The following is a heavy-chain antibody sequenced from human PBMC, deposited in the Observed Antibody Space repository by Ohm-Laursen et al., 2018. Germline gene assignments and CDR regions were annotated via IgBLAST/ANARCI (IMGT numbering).Heavy chain of an antibody. CDR2: INQSGST. CDR3: ARGSGFFKLDV. V-gene: IGHV4-61*08. CDR1: GGSISSAGYY. Sequence: GTLSLTCTVSGGSISSAGYYWNWIRQPPGKGLEWIGEINQSGSTKYNPSLKRRVTLSADSSNSQFSLRLTSVTAAGTATYYCARGSGFFKLDVWGQGTTVTVSS. D-gene: IGHD6-19*01. J-gene: IGHJ6*02.